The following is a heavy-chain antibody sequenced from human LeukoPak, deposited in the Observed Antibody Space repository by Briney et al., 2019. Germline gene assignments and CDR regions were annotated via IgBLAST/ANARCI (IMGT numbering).Heavy chain of an antibody. D-gene: IGHD3-22*01. V-gene: IGHV1-2*06. CDR3: AALGTYYYDSSGYYSDY. Sequence: ASVKVSCKASGRTLSGYAISWVRQAPGQGLEWMGRINPNSGGTNYAQKFQGRVTMTRDTSISTAYMELSRLRSDDTAVYYCAALGTYYYDSSGYYSDYWGQGTLVTVSS. J-gene: IGHJ4*02. CDR1: GRTLSGYA. CDR2: INPNSGGT.